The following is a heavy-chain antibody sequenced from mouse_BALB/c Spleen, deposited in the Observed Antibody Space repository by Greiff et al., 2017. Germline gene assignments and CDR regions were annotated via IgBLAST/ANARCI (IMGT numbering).Heavy chain of an antibody. Sequence: VQLQQSGTVLARPGASVKMSCKASGYTFTSYWMHWVKQRPGQGLEWIGYINPSTGYTEYNQKFKDKATLTADKSSSTAYMQLSSLTSEDSAVYYCAREGGYGYDDYWGQGTTLTVSA. CDR3: AREGGYGYDDY. D-gene: IGHD1-2*01. J-gene: IGHJ2*01. CDR2: INPSTGYT. V-gene: IGHV1-4*01. CDR1: GYTFTSYW.